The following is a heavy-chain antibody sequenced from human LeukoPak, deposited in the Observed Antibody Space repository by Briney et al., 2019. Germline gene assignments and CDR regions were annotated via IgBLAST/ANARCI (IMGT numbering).Heavy chain of an antibody. D-gene: IGHD1-14*01. Sequence: GRSLRLSCAASGFTFYSYALHWVRQAPGKGLEWVALISYDGTYKHYADSVKGRFTISRDNSKNSLYLQMNSLRAEDTAVYYCARSTGDFQHWGQGTLVTVSS. CDR1: GFTFYSYA. V-gene: IGHV3-30*03. CDR2: ISYDGTYK. CDR3: ARSTGDFQH. J-gene: IGHJ1*01.